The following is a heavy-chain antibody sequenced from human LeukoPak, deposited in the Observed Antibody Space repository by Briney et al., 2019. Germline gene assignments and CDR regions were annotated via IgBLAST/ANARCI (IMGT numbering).Heavy chain of an antibody. J-gene: IGHJ3*02. CDR1: AYTFTTHD. D-gene: IGHD3-10*01. CDR2: ISTYNGNT. V-gene: IGHV1-18*01. Sequence: ASVRVSCKASAYTFTTHDITWVRQAPGLGLEWMGWISTYNGNTKYAQTLQGRVTMTTDTSTSTAYMELRSLRSDDTAVYYCARAPSGSGTHDTFDIWGQGTMVTVSS. CDR3: ARAPSGSGTHDTFDI.